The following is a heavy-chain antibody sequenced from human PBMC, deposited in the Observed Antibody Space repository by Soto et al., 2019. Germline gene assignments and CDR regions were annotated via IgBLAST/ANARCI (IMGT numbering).Heavy chain of an antibody. CDR1: GFTFTSSA. Sequence: SVKVSCTASGFTFTSSAVQWVRQARGQRLEWIGWIVVGSGNTNYAQKFQERVTITRDMSTSTAYMELSSLRSEDTAVYYCAAVNYHFWRGLVHEFDDWRQGTLVT. CDR3: AAVNYHFWRGLVHEFDD. D-gene: IGHD3-3*01. CDR2: IVVGSGNT. J-gene: IGHJ4*02. V-gene: IGHV1-58*01.